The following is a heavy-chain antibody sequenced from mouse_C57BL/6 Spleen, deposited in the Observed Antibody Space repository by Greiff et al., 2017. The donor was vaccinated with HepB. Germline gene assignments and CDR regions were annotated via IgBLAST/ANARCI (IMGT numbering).Heavy chain of an antibody. CDR2: IYPGDGDT. J-gene: IGHJ2*01. CDR3: ARRAYYGYAPYYFDY. CDR1: GYAFSSYW. Sequence: VQLQQSGAELVKPGASVKISCKASGYAFSSYWMNWVKQRPGKGLEWIGQIYPGDGDTNYNGKFKGKATLTADKSSSTAYMQLSSLTSEDSAVYFCARRAYYGYAPYYFDYWGQGTTLTVSS. V-gene: IGHV1-80*01. D-gene: IGHD2-9*01.